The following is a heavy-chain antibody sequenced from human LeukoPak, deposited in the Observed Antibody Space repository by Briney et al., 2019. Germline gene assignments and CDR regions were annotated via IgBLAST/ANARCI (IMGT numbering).Heavy chain of an antibody. CDR2: INHSGST. D-gene: IGHD3-22*01. Sequence: SETPSLTCAVYGGSFSGYYWSWIRQPPGKGLEWIGEINHSGSTNYNPSLKSRVTISVDTSKNQFSLKLSSVTAADTAVYYCARVAERQYYDSSGYYSHWGQGTLVTVSS. V-gene: IGHV4-34*01. J-gene: IGHJ4*02. CDR3: ARVAERQYYDSSGYYSH. CDR1: GGSFSGYY.